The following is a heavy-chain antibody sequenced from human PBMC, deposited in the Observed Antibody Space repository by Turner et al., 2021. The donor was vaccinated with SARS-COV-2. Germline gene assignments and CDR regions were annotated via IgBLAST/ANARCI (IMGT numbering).Heavy chain of an antibody. V-gene: IGHV3-64*01. CDR1: GFTFSSYA. D-gene: IGHD3-10*01. CDR2: ISSNGGST. J-gene: IGHJ4*02. Sequence: EVQLVESGGGLVQPGGSRSLSCAASGFTFSSYAMHWARQAPGKGLEYVSGISSNGGSTYYANSVKGRFTISRDNSKNTLYLQMGSLRAEDMAVYYCAATNYYGSGSSYWGQGTLVTVSS. CDR3: AATNYYGSGSSY.